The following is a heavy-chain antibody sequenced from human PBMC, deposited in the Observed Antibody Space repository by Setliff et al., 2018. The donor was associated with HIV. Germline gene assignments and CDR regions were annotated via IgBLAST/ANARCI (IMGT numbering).Heavy chain of an antibody. D-gene: IGHD1-26*01. V-gene: IGHV5-51*01. CDR1: EYSFSNYW. J-gene: IGHJ4*02. CDR3: AGGVGAKKTGSLDY. CDR2: IYPGDSDT. Sequence: PGESLKISCKASEYSFSNYWIGWVRQMPGKGLEWMGIIYPGDSDTRYSPSFQGQVTISADKSISTAYLQWSSLKASDTAMYYCAGGVGAKKTGSLDYWGQGTLVTVSS.